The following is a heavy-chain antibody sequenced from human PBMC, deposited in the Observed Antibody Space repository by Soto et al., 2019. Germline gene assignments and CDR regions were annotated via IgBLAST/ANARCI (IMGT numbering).Heavy chain of an antibody. CDR3: VRGYCAGGHWCYLDY. D-gene: IGHD2-8*02. V-gene: IGHV3-30*03. J-gene: IGHJ4*02. CDR1: GTTFSDYG. Sequence: QVQLVESGGGVVQSGRSLRLSCAVSGTTFSDYGMHWVRQAPGKGLEWVAVISNDGSSKSYADSVKGRFIVSRVNSKNRLYLQMNILRLEDTAHFYCVRGYCAGGHWCYLDYWVQGTLFTVSP. CDR2: ISNDGSSK.